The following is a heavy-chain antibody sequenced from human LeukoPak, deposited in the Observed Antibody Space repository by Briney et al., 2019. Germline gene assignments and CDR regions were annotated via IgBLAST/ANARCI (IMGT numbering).Heavy chain of an antibody. CDR3: AKDWIVGY. V-gene: IGHV3-21*01. Sequence: GGSLRLSCAASGFTFSSYSMNWVRQAPGKGLEWVSSISSSSSYIYYADSVKGRFTISRDNSKNTLYLQMNSLRAEDTAVYYCAKDWIVGYWGQGTLVTVSS. J-gene: IGHJ4*02. D-gene: IGHD2-2*03. CDR2: ISSSSSYI. CDR1: GFTFSSYS.